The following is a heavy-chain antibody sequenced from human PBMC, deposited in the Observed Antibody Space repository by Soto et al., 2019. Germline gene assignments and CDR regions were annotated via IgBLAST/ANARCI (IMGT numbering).Heavy chain of an antibody. V-gene: IGHV1-8*01. CDR3: ARERSAAGTGWFDP. Sequence: QVQLVQSGAEVKKPGASVKVSCKASGYTFTSYDINWVRQATGQWLEWMGWMNPNSCNTCYAQKFQGRVTMTRTTSISTAYMELSSLRSEDTAVYYWARERSAAGTGWFDPWGQGTLVTVSS. CDR1: GYTFTSYD. D-gene: IGHD6-13*01. CDR2: MNPNSCNT. J-gene: IGHJ5*02.